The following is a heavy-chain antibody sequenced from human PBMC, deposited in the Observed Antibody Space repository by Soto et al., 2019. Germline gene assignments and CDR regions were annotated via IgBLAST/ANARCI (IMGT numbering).Heavy chain of an antibody. V-gene: IGHV3-23*01. CDR2: ISGSGGST. CDR3: ARVTVVAATHAWPYYYYGMDV. CDR1: GFTFSSYA. Sequence: GGSLRLSCAASGFTFSSYAMSWVRQAPGKGLEWVSAISGSGGSTYYADSVKGRFTISRDNSKNTLYLQMNSLRAEDTAVYYCARVTVVAATHAWPYYYYGMDVWGQGTTVTVSS. D-gene: IGHD2-15*01. J-gene: IGHJ6*02.